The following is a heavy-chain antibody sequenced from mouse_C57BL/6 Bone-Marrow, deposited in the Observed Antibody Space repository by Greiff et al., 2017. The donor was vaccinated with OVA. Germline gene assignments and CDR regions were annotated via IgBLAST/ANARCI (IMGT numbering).Heavy chain of an antibody. V-gene: IGHV7-1*01. Sequence: EVKLVESGGGLVQSGRSLRLSCATSGFTFSDFYMEWVRQAPGKGLEWIAASRNKANDYTTEYSASVKGRFIVSRDTSQSILYLQMNALRAEDTAIYYCARDAHSNYRYFDVWGTGTTVTVSS. D-gene: IGHD2-5*01. CDR2: SRNKANDYTT. CDR3: ARDAHSNYRYFDV. J-gene: IGHJ1*03. CDR1: GFTFSDFY.